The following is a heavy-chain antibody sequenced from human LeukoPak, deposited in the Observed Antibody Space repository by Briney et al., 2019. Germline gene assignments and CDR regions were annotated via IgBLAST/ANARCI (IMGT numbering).Heavy chain of an antibody. CDR3: SKDWIQFNRVFDCFDS. V-gene: IGHV3-23*01. Sequence: GGSLRLSCATSGFPFETNAMSWVRQAPGKGLEWVATIGNTETFYADSVTGRFTISRDNSKNTVNLQMNRLRVEDTAIYYCSKDWIQFNRVFDCFDSWGQGTLVTVSS. D-gene: IGHD5-18*01. CDR2: IGNTET. CDR1: GFPFETNA. J-gene: IGHJ4*02.